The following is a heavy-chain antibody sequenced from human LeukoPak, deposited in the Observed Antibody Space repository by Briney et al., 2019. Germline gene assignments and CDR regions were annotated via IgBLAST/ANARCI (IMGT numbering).Heavy chain of an antibody. CDR2: IYYSGST. J-gene: IGHJ5*02. CDR1: GGSISSSSYY. Sequence: SETLSLTCTVPGGSISSSSYYWGWIRQPPGEGLEWIGSIYYSGSTYYNPSLKSRVTISVDTSKNQFSLRLSSVTAADTAVYYCARIVGAPNWLDPWGQGTLVTVSS. V-gene: IGHV4-39*07. D-gene: IGHD1-26*01. CDR3: ARIVGAPNWLDP.